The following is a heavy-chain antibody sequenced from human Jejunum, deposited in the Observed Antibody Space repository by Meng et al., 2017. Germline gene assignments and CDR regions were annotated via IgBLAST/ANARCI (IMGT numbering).Heavy chain of an antibody. J-gene: IGHJ4*02. Sequence: QVQLRQWGAGLLKPSETLSLTCAVYGGSFSDHYLTWIRQPPGKGLEWIGEIHPSGRTYYSPSLQSRVTITLDTSKNQFSLTLNSVTAADTAVYYCARGDDWAKSDNFWGQGTLVTSPQ. CDR1: GGSFSDHY. V-gene: IGHV4-34*01. CDR2: IHPSGRT. CDR3: ARGDDWAKSDNF. D-gene: IGHD3-9*01.